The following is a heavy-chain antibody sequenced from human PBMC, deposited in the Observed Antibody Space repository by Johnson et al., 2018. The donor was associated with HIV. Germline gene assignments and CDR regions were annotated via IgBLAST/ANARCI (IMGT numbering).Heavy chain of an antibody. J-gene: IGHJ3*02. CDR3: ARGAGYFDWLSADEGFAFDI. CDR2: ISYDENNK. Sequence: QVQLVESGGGVIQPGRSLRLSCAASGFTFSNFAMHWVRQAPGKGLEWVTLISYDENNKLYADSVKGRFTISRDNSKNTLYLQMNSLRAEDTALYYCARGAGYFDWLSADEGFAFDIWGQGTMDTVSS. D-gene: IGHD3-9*01. V-gene: IGHV3-30*04. CDR1: GFTFSNFA.